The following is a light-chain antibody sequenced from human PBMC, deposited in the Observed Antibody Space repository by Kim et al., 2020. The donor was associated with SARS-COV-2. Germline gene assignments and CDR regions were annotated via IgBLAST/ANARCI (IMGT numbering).Light chain of an antibody. Sequence: SPGETDTLAGKASESVSDCVDWYQQKPGQAPRLLIYDASNRAPGIPARFSGSGSGTDFTLTISSLEPEDFAVYYCQQSTNWTPFAFGQGTKLEI. CDR3: QQSTNWTPFA. J-gene: IGKJ2*01. V-gene: IGKV3-11*01. CDR1: ESVSDC. CDR2: DAS.